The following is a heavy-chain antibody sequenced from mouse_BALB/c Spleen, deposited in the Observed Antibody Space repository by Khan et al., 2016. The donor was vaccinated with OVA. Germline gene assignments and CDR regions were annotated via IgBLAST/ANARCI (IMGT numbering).Heavy chain of an antibody. CDR1: GYSFTSGYS. V-gene: IGHV3-1*02. CDR2: IHYSGST. Sequence: EVQLQESGPDLVKPSQSLSLTCTVTGYSFTSGYSWHWIRQFPGNKLEWMGYIHYSGSTNYTPSLKSRFSITRDTSKNQFFLQLNSVTTEDTATYSCARDFFGNWYFDVWGAGTTVTVSS. J-gene: IGHJ1*01. CDR3: ARDFFGNWYFDV.